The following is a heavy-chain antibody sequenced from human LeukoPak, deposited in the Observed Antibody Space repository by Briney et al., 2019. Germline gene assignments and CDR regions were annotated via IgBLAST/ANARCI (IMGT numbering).Heavy chain of an antibody. CDR3: ARRWFGAVFDP. J-gene: IGHJ5*02. Sequence: ASVKVSCKASGYTFTSYYMHWVRQAPGQGLEWMGIINPSGGSTNYAQKLQGRVTMTTDTSTSTAYMELRSLRSDDTAVYYCARRWFGAVFDPWGQGTLVTVSS. CDR1: GYTFTSYY. D-gene: IGHD3-10*01. V-gene: IGHV1-46*01. CDR2: INPSGGST.